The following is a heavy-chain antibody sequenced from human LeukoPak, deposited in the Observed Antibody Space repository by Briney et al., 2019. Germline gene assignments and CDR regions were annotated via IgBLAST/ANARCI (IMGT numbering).Heavy chain of an antibody. CDR2: ISSSGSTI. CDR1: GFTFSSYE. D-gene: IGHD5-18*01. CDR3: ARAPKDRGYSYARVGHFDY. J-gene: IGHJ4*02. V-gene: IGHV3-48*03. Sequence: GGSLRLSCAASGFTFSSYEMNWVRQAPGKGLEWVSYISSSGSTIYYADSVKGRFTISRDNAKNSLYLQMNSLRAEDTAVYYCARAPKDRGYSYARVGHFDYWGQGTLVTVSS.